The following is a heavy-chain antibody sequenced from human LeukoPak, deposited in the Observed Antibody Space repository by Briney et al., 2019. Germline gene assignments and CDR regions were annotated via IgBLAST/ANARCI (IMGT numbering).Heavy chain of an antibody. D-gene: IGHD2-15*01. CDR3: ARDTVVRWFDP. V-gene: IGHV3-21*01. Sequence: GGSLRLSCAASGFTFSSYSMSWVRQAPGKGLEWVSSISSSSSYIYYADSVKGRFTISRDNAKNSLYLQMNSLRAEDTAVYYCARDTVVRWFDPWGQGTLVTVSS. J-gene: IGHJ5*02. CDR1: GFTFSSYS. CDR2: ISSSSSYI.